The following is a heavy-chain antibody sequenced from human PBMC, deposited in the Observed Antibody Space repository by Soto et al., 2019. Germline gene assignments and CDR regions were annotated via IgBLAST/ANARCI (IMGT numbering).Heavy chain of an antibody. V-gene: IGHV1-69*01. J-gene: IGHJ4*02. CDR1: GGTFSSYS. D-gene: IGHD1-26*01. Sequence: QVQLVQSGAEVKKPGSSVKVSCKASGGTFSSYSINWVRQAPGQGLEWMGEIIPIFGTANYAQKFQGRVTITAEESPGTAYMELSSLGSEDTAVYFCARDGGRHSGGVDYWGQGTLVTVSS. CDR2: IIPIFGTA. CDR3: ARDGGRHSGGVDY.